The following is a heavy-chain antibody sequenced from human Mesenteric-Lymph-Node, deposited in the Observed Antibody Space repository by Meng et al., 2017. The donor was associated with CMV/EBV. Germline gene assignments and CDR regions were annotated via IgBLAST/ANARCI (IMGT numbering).Heavy chain of an antibody. CDR3: AKDESSWPLDY. Sequence: SCAASGFTFSSYAMHWVRQAPGKGLEWVAVIWNDGINKYYADSVKGRFTISRDNSKNTLYLQMSSLRAEDTAVYYCAKDESSWPLDYWGQGTLVTVSS. V-gene: IGHV3-33*06. CDR2: IWNDGINK. J-gene: IGHJ4*02. D-gene: IGHD3-22*01. CDR1: GFTFSSYA.